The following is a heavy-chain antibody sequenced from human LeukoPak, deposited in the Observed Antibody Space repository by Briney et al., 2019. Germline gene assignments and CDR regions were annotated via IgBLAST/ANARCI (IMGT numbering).Heavy chain of an antibody. CDR1: GYTFTDYH. Sequence: ASVKVSCKSSGYTFTDYHIHWVRQAPGQGLEWMGWISAYNGNTDYAQKLQGRVTMTTDTSTSTAYMELRSLRSDDTAVYYCARDGTTELALYYFDYWGQGTLVTVSS. J-gene: IGHJ4*02. CDR2: ISAYNGNT. V-gene: IGHV1-18*04. D-gene: IGHD4-17*01. CDR3: ARDGTTELALYYFDY.